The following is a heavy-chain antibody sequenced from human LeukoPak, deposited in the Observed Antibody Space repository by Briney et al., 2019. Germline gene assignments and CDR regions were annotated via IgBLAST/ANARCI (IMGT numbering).Heavy chain of an antibody. CDR2: SNPNSGDT. J-gene: IGHJ4*02. V-gene: IGHV1-2*02. CDR3: AREAVIRGIIITNFDY. Sequence: SVKVSCKASVYTFTGPYMHWGRQAPGQGGEWMGGSNPNSGDTNYAQKFQGMVTVTRATSISTAYMALSRLSFDETAVYYCAREAVIRGIIITNFDYWGQGTLVTVSS. CDR1: VYTFTGPY. D-gene: IGHD3-10*01.